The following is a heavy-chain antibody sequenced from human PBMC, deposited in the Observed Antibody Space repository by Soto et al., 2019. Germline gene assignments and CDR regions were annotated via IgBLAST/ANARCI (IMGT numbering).Heavy chain of an antibody. V-gene: IGHV1-69*01. CDR2: IIPIFGTA. J-gene: IGHJ6*02. CDR3: ARYYYGSGSYYYYYYGMDV. CDR1: GGTFSSYA. Sequence: QVQLVQSGAEVKKPGSSVKVSCKASGGTFSSYAISWVRQAPGQGLEWMGGIIPIFGTANYALKFQGRVTITADESTSTAYMELSSLRSEDTAVYYCARYYYGSGSYYYYYYGMDVWCQGTTVTVSS. D-gene: IGHD3-10*01.